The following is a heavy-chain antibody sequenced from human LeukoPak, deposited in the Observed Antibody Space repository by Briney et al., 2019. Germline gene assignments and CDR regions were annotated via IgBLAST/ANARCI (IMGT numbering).Heavy chain of an antibody. Sequence: ASVNVSCKASGYTFTSYGISWVRQAPGQGLEWMGWIRAYNGNTDYAQKLQDRVTVTTDTSTSTAYMELRSLRSDDTAVYYCARVVVPAAMGYYYYMDVWGKGTTVTVSS. CDR2: IRAYNGNT. V-gene: IGHV1-18*01. J-gene: IGHJ6*03. CDR1: GYTFTSYG. CDR3: ARVVVPAAMGYYYYMDV. D-gene: IGHD2-2*01.